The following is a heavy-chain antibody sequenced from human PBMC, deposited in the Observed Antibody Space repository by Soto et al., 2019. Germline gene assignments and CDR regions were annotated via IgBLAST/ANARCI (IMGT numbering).Heavy chain of an antibody. V-gene: IGHV4-59*11. CDR2: IHNTGST. J-gene: IGHJ4*02. Sequence: SQTLSLTCTVSGDSIRRHSWGWVRQSPGKGLEWIGHIHNTGSTNYNPSLKSRVTTSVDTSKNQFSLRLTSVTAADTAVYYCARIISIGWYTRYFDYWGQGTLVTVS. D-gene: IGHD6-19*01. CDR1: GDSIRRHS. CDR3: ARIISIGWYTRYFDY.